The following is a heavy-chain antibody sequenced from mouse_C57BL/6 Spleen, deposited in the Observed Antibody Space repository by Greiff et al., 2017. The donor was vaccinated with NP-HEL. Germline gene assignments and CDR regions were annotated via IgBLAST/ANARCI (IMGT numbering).Heavy chain of an antibody. CDR3: ARNYGSRAMDY. J-gene: IGHJ4*01. CDR1: GFTFSDYG. Sequence: EVHLVESGGGLVKPGGSLKLSCAASGFTFSDYGMHWVRQAPEKGLEWVAYISSGSSTIYYADTVKGRFTISRDNAKNTLFLQVTSLRSEDTAMYYCARNYGSRAMDYWGQGTSVTVSS. V-gene: IGHV5-17*01. CDR2: ISSGSSTI. D-gene: IGHD1-1*01.